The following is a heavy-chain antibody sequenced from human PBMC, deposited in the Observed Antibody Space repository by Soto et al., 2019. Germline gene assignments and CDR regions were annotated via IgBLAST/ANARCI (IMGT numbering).Heavy chain of an antibody. J-gene: IGHJ6*03. CDR2: IMPIFRAP. Sequence: QVQLVQSGAEVKKPGSSVKVSCKASVGAFSDYAFSWVRQAPGQGLEWRGGIMPIFRAPDDAQKFQGRVTITVYESPRTVNMRLDSMRAEDTAVYYSASWLKVPDIASYWSSMEVRAKGTTVTVS. D-gene: IGHD1-26*01. CDR1: VGAFSDYA. V-gene: IGHV1-69*12. CDR3: ASWLKVPDIASYWSSMEV.